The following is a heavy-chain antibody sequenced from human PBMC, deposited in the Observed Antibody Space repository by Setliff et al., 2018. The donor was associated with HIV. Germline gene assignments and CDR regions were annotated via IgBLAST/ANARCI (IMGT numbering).Heavy chain of an antibody. CDR3: AHILPGSGSWGVGNFDY. V-gene: IGHV2-5*02. CDR1: GFSLSTSGVG. J-gene: IGHJ4*02. Sequence: SGPTLVNPTQTLALACTVSGFSLSTSGVGVGWIRQPPGKALEWLALIYWDNDRRYSPSLKSRLTITKDTSKNQVVLTMTNMDPVDTATYYCAHILPGSGSWGVGNFDYWGQGTQVTVSS. D-gene: IGHD3-10*01. CDR2: IYWDNDR.